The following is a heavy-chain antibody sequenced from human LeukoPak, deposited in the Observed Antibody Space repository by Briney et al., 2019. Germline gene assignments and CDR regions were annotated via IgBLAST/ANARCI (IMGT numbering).Heavy chain of an antibody. CDR2: IRYDGSNK. CDR3: AKDLARDLRYSSSPVNY. CDR1: GFTFSSYG. D-gene: IGHD6-6*01. V-gene: IGHV3-30*02. J-gene: IGHJ4*02. Sequence: GSLRLSCAASGFTFSSYGMHWVRQAPGKGLEWVAFIRYDGSNKYYADSVKGRFTISRDNSKNTLYLQMNSLRAEDTAVYYCAKDLARDLRYSSSPVNYWGQGTLVTVSS.